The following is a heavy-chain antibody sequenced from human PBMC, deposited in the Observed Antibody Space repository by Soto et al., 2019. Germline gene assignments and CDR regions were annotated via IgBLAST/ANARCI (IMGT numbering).Heavy chain of an antibody. CDR1: GFTFSSYA. CDR2: ISGSGGST. CDR3: AQKTYYDFWSGYS. J-gene: IGHJ5*02. D-gene: IGHD3-3*01. V-gene: IGHV3-23*01. Sequence: VGSLRLSCAASGFTFSSYAMSWVRQAPGKGLEWVSAISGSGGSTYYADSVKGRFTISRDNSKNTLYLQMNSLRAEDTAVYYCAQKTYYDFWSGYSWGQGTLVTVSS.